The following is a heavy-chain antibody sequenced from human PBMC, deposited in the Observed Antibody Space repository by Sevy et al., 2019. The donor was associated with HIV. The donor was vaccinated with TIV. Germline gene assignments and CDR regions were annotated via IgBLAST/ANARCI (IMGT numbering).Heavy chain of an antibody. D-gene: IGHD3-3*01. CDR1: GFDFSNYA. CDR2: ITNSGTST. CDR3: AKSGDFRDRRGSDV. V-gene: IGHV3-23*01. Sequence: GGSLRLSCTASGFDFSNYAMTWVRQAPGQGLEWVASITNSGTSTLMPHSLRGRFTISRDNSKNTLYLQLTSLRVEDTALYYCAKSGDFRDRRGSDVWGQGTTVTVSS. J-gene: IGHJ6*02.